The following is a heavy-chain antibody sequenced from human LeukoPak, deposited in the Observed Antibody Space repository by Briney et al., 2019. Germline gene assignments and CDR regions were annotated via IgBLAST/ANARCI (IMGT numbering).Heavy chain of an antibody. CDR1: GGSFSGYY. J-gene: IGHJ5*02. Sequence: SETLPLTCAVYGGSFSGYYWSWIRQPPGKGLEWIGEINHSGSTNYNPSLKSRVTISVDTSKNQFSLKLSSVTAADTAVYYCARGGDIAAAGPTNWFDPWGQGTLVTVSS. CDR2: INHSGST. D-gene: IGHD6-13*01. CDR3: ARGGDIAAAGPTNWFDP. V-gene: IGHV4-34*01.